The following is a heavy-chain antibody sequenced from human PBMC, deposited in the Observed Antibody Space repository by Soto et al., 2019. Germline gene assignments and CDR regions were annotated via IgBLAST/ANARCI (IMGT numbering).Heavy chain of an antibody. J-gene: IGHJ6*02. CDR1: GGTFSSYA. CDR3: ARDPYGDYTAGYYGMDV. Sequence: SVKGSCKASGGTFSSYAISWVRQAPVQGLEWMGGIIPIFGTANYAQKFQGRVTITADESTSTAYMELSSLRSEDTAVYYCARDPYGDYTAGYYGMDVWGQGTTVTVSS. V-gene: IGHV1-69*01. CDR2: IIPIFGTA. D-gene: IGHD4-17*01.